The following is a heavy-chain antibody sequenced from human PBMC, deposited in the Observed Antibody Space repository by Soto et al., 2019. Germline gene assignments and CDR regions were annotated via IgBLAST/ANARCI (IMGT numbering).Heavy chain of an antibody. CDR3: ARPAVAFYYYGMDV. Sequence: QSGGSLRLSCAASGFTFSTYAMQWVRQPPGKGLDWVALISYEGADKDYADSVQGRFTISRDNSKNTLYLEMNGLRPEDTAVYYCARPAVAFYYYGMDVWGQGTTVTVSS. CDR2: ISYEGADK. CDR1: GFTFSTYA. J-gene: IGHJ6*02. D-gene: IGHD6-19*01. V-gene: IGHV3-30*04.